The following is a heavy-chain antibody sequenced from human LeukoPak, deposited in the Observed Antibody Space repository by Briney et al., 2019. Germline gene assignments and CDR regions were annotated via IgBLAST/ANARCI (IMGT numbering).Heavy chain of an antibody. CDR2: IYYSGST. J-gene: IGHJ4*02. CDR1: GGSISSYY. CDR3: ARGPDGLCHFGTAFFDY. Sequence: SETLSLTCTVSGGSISSYYWSWIRQPPGKGLEWIGYIYYSGSTNYNPSLKSRVTISVDTSKNQFSLKLSSVTAADTAVYYCARGPDGLCHFGTAFFDYWGQGTLVTVYS. V-gene: IGHV4-59*12. D-gene: IGHD3-16*01.